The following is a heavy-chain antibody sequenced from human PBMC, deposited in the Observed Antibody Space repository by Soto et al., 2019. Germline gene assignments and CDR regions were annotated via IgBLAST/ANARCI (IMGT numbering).Heavy chain of an antibody. CDR2: IIPIFGTA. V-gene: IGHV1-69*13. D-gene: IGHD3-3*02. J-gene: IGHJ5*02. CDR3: ARDPLASPLASYWFDP. CDR1: GGTFSSYA. Sequence: ASVKVSCKASGGTFSSYAISWVRQAPGQGLEWMGGIIPIFGTANYAQKFQGRVTITADESTSTAYMELSSLRSEDTAVYYCARDPLASPLASYWFDPWGQGTLVTVSS.